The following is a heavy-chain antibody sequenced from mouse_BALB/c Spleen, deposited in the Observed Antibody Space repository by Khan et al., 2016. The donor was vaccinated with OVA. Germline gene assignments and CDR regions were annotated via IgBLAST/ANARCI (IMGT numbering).Heavy chain of an antibody. CDR3: VRDVTYHRNDRWFEY. V-gene: IGHV1-4*01. CDR1: GYTFTSYM. CDR2: INPSNGYT. D-gene: IGHD2-14*01. Sequence: QVQLKESGAELARPGASVKVSCKASGYTFTSYMLHWIKERPGAGLEWIGYINPSNGYTNYNQRFKDKATLTTANSYTTAYLQLCSLTTYAYAVYNSVRDVTYHRNDRWFEYWGQGRLGTVPA. J-gene: IGHJ3*01.